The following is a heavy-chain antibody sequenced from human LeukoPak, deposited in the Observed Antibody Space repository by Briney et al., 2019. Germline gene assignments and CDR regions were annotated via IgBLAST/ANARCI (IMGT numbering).Heavy chain of an antibody. J-gene: IGHJ4*02. CDR2: ISGSGGST. CDR3: AKDLGRYGDYGEYYFDY. V-gene: IGHV3-23*01. CDR1: GFTFSSYA. Sequence: GGSLRLSCTASGFTFSSYAMSWVRQAPGKGLEWVSAISGSGGSTYYADSVKGRFTISRDNSKNTLYLQMNSLRAEDTAVYYCAKDLGRYGDYGEYYFDYWGQGTLVTVSS. D-gene: IGHD4-17*01.